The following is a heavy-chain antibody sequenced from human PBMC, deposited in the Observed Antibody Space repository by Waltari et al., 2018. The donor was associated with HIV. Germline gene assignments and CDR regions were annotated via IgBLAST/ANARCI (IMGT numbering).Heavy chain of an antibody. CDR3: ARYSMRGAYFIDY. CDR2: IRSKAYGGTT. J-gene: IGHJ4*02. V-gene: IGHV3-49*04. Sequence: VRLVESGGGLVPPGQALALSCTRVGFPLGELGMTGVRLLPGKGLEWLGFIRSKAYGGTTDYVASVRDRFTISRDDSKSVTSLQMKGLGPEDTATYYCARYSMRGAYFIDYWGQG. CDR1: GFPLGELG. D-gene: IGHD3-10*02.